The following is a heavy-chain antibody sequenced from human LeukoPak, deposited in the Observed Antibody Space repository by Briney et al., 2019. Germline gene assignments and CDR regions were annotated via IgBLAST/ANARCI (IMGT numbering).Heavy chain of an antibody. CDR2: IYTSGTT. Sequence: SETLSLTCTVSGGSINTFYWSWIRQPPGKGLEWIGCIYTSGTTDYNPSLKSRVTMSVDTSKNQFSLKLSSVTAADTAVYYCARLHRYFDWLLSSPLWGQGTLVTVSS. CDR1: GGSINTFY. J-gene: IGHJ4*02. CDR3: ARLHRYFDWLLSSPL. D-gene: IGHD3-9*01. V-gene: IGHV4-4*09.